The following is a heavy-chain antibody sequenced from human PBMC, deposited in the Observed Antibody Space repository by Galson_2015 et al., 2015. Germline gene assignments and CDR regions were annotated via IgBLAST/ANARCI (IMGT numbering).Heavy chain of an antibody. D-gene: IGHD1-7*01. V-gene: IGHV3-30-3*01. J-gene: IGHJ3*02. CDR2: IPPDGVNK. CDR1: GFTSSSYV. CDR3: AREGNFSPDI. Sequence: SLRLSCAGSGFTSSSYVMHWVRQAPGKGLEWVALIPPDGVNKCYADSVQGRFTISRDGSENTLYLQLDSLRPEDTAVYYCAREGNFSPDIWGQGTVVTVS.